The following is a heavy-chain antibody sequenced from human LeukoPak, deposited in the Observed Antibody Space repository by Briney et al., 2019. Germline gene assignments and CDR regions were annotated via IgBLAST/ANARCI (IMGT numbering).Heavy chain of an antibody. CDR1: GYSITSGYY. CDR3: ARHGPTGGNWFDS. J-gene: IGHJ5*01. CDR2: IYHSGTS. D-gene: IGHD4-17*01. V-gene: IGHV4-38-2*01. Sequence: SETLSLTCAVSGYSITSGYYWGWIRQPPGKGLEWIGSIYHSGTSYYNPSLKSRVTISVDTSKNHFSLKLTSVTAADTAIYYCARHGPTGGNWFDSWGQGTQVTVSS.